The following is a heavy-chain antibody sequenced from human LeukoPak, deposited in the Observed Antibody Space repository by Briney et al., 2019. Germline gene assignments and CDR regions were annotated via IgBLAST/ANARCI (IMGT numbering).Heavy chain of an antibody. CDR2: IIPILGIA. CDR1: GGTFSSYA. CDR3: SMEQRDGYNGAGEDY. V-gene: IGHV1-69*04. Sequence: GASVKVSCKASGGTFSSYAISWVRQAPGQGLEWMGRIIPILGIANYAQKFQGRVTITADKSTSTAYMELSSLRSEDTAVYYCSMEQRDGYNGAGEDYWGQGTLVTVSS. D-gene: IGHD5-24*01. J-gene: IGHJ4*02.